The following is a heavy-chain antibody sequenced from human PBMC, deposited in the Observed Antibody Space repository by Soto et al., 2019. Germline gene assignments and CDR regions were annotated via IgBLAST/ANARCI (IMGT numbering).Heavy chain of an antibody. J-gene: IGHJ6*03. CDR1: GYTFTSYA. Sequence: ASVKVSCKASGYTFTSYAMHWVCQAPGQRLEWMGWINAGNGNTKYSQKFQGGVTITRETSASTAYMELSSLGSEDTAVYYCAGGEYSYGNYYYYMDVWGKGTTVTVSS. CDR3: AGGEYSYGNYYYYMDV. V-gene: IGHV1-3*01. CDR2: INAGNGNT. D-gene: IGHD5-18*01.